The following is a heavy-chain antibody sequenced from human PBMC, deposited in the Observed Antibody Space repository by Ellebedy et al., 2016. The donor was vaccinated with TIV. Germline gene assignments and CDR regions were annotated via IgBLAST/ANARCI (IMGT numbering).Heavy chain of an antibody. Sequence: GGSLRLXCAASGFTFSSYAMSWVRQAPGKGLEWLSTISDSTYTTYYADSVRGRFTISRDNSKNTLYLHMSSLRVEDTAVYYCAKGALWFGESDAFDVWGQGTMVTVSS. V-gene: IGHV3-23*01. D-gene: IGHD3-10*01. CDR2: ISDSTYTT. CDR1: GFTFSSYA. CDR3: AKGALWFGESDAFDV. J-gene: IGHJ3*01.